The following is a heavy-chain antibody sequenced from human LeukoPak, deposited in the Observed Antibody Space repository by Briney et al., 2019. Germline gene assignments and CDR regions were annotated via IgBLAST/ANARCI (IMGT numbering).Heavy chain of an antibody. J-gene: IGHJ2*01. CDR2: ISWNSGSI. CDR3: ARVSNLNWYFDL. CDR1: GFTFDDYA. Sequence: GGPLRLSCAASGFTFDDYAMHWVRQAPGKALEWVSGISWNSGSIGYADSVKGRFTISRDNAKNSLYLQMNSLRAEDTALYYCARVSNLNWYFDLWGRGTLVTVSS. V-gene: IGHV3-9*01. D-gene: IGHD4/OR15-4a*01.